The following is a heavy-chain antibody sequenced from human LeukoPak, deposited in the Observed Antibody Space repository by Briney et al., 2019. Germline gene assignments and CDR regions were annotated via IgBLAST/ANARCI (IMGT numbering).Heavy chain of an antibody. Sequence: SETLSLTCAVSGYSISSGYYWGWIRQPPGEGLEWIGSIYHSGSTYYNPSLKRRVTISVDTSKNQFSLKLSSVTAADTAVYYCARHRVGSGDTYYDFWSGYSGFDPWGQGTPVTVSS. D-gene: IGHD3-3*01. J-gene: IGHJ5*02. CDR1: GYSISSGYY. CDR2: IYHSGST. CDR3: ARHRVGSGDTYYDFWSGYSGFDP. V-gene: IGHV4-38-2*01.